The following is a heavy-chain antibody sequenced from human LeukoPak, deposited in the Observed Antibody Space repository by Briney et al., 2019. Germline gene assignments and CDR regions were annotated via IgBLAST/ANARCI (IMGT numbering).Heavy chain of an antibody. Sequence: GGSLRLSCAASGFTFSSYAMHWVRQAPGKGLEWVAVISYDGSNKYYADSVKGRFTISRDNSKNALYLQMNSLRAEDTAVYYCARVRSGSTDAFDIWGQGTMVTVSS. CDR1: GFTFSSYA. V-gene: IGHV3-30-3*01. D-gene: IGHD1-26*01. CDR3: ARVRSGSTDAFDI. J-gene: IGHJ3*02. CDR2: ISYDGSNK.